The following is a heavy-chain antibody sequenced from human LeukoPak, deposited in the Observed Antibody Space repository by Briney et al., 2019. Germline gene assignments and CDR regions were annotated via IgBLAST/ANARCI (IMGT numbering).Heavy chain of an antibody. Sequence: GASVKVSCKASGYTFTCYYIHWVRQAPGQGLEWMGIINPSGGSTTYAQKFQGRVTMTRDPPTSTVYMELSSLRSEDTAVYYCARDSSSGYYVWFDPWGQGTLVTVSS. V-gene: IGHV1-46*01. CDR2: INPSGGST. D-gene: IGHD3-22*01. J-gene: IGHJ5*02. CDR3: ARDSSSGYYVWFDP. CDR1: GYTFTCYY.